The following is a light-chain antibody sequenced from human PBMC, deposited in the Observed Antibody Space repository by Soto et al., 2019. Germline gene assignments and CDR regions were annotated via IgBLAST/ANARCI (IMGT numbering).Light chain of an antibody. V-gene: IGKV1-39*01. Sequence: DIQLTQSPSSLSASVGDRVSITCRTSQTISNYLNWYHHRPGQAPKLLIYAASKLHSGVPSRFSGSGSGTDFTLIISSLQPEDFASYYCQQTYSPPRTFGQGTKLEI. CDR2: AAS. J-gene: IGKJ2*01. CDR1: QTISNY. CDR3: QQTYSPPRT.